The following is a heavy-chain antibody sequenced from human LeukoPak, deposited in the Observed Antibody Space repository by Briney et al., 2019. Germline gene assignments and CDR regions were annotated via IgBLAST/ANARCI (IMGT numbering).Heavy chain of an antibody. D-gene: IGHD2/OR15-2a*01. Sequence: PGGSLRLSCAASGFTFRSYWMTWVRQAPGKGLEWVANIKQDGSEKNYVDSEEGRFTISRDNAKNSLYLQMNSLRAEDTAVYYCATEKFCTSTTCLYHFQFWGQGTLVTVSS. J-gene: IGHJ4*02. CDR2: IKQDGSEK. V-gene: IGHV3-7*01. CDR3: ATEKFCTSTTCLYHFQF. CDR1: GFTFRSYW.